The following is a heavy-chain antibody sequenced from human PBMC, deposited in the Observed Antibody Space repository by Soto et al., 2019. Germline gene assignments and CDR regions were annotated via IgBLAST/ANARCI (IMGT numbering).Heavy chain of an antibody. CDR2: IIPIFGTA. V-gene: IGHV1-69*13. D-gene: IGHD1-1*01. CDR1: GGTFTNYA. J-gene: IGHJ6*02. CDR3: ASWLKEAGIGGNSYYGMDV. Sequence: VQLVQSGAEVKKPGSSVKVSCKASGGTFTNYAFSWVRQAPGQGLEWLGGIIPIFGTADYAQKFQGRVTITADASTNTAHRELSSLRSDDTAVYYCASWLKEAGIGGNSYYGMDVWGQGPTVTVSS.